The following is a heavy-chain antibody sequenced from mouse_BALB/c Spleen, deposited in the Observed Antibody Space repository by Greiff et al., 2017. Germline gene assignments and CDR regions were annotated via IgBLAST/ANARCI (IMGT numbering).Heavy chain of an antibody. D-gene: IGHD2-1*01. CDR1: GYTFTDYV. V-gene: IGHV1-81*01. J-gene: IGHJ4*01. CDR3: ARQGGNYVRGYYAMDY. Sequence: QVQLQQSGPELVKPGASVKMSCKASGYTFTDYVISWVKQRTGQGLEWIGEIYPGSGSTYYNEKFKGKATLTADKSSNTAYMQLSSPTSEDSAVYYCARQGGNYVRGYYAMDYWGQGTSVTVSS. CDR2: IYPGSGST.